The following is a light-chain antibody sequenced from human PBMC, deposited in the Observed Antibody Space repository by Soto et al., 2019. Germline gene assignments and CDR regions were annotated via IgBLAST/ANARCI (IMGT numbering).Light chain of an antibody. CDR3: QPYGSSPRT. Sequence: EIVMTQSPATLSFSPGERATLSCRASQSVSSSYLAWYQQKPGQAPRLLIYGASSRATGIPDRFSGSGSGTDFTLTISRLEPEDFAVYYCQPYGSSPRTFGRGTKVDIK. V-gene: IGKV3-20*01. CDR1: QSVSSSY. CDR2: GAS. J-gene: IGKJ1*01.